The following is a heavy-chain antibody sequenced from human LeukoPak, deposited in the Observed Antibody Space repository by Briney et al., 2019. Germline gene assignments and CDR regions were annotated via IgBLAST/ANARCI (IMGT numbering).Heavy chain of an antibody. D-gene: IGHD1-26*01. CDR2: VYTSGTA. J-gene: IGHJ5*02. CDR3: ARSGRGLATRFDP. V-gene: IGHV4-61*02. CDR1: GASISSGNYY. Sequence: SQTLSLTCTVSGASISSGNYYWSWIRQPAGKGLEWIGRVYTSGTATYNPSLKSRVTISVDTSKNQFSLKLSSVTAADTAVYYCARSGRGLATRFDPWGQGILVTVSS.